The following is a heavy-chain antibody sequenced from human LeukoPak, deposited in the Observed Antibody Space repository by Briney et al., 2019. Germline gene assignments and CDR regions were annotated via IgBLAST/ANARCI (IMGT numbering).Heavy chain of an antibody. CDR3: AMTTVTTDNWFDP. CDR1: GGSFSGYY. D-gene: IGHD4-17*01. V-gene: IGHV4-34*01. Sequence: SETLSLTCAVYGGSFSGYYWSWIRQPPGKGLEWIGEINHSGSTNYNPSLKSRATIPVDTSKNQFSLKLSCVTAADADVYYCAMTTVTTDNWFDPWGQGTLVTVSS. J-gene: IGHJ5*02. CDR2: INHSGST.